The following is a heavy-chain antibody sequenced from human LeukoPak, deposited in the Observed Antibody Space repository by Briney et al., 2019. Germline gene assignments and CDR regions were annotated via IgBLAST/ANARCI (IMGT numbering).Heavy chain of an antibody. CDR2: INPNSGGT. J-gene: IGHJ2*01. CDR1: GYTFIGHG. V-gene: IGHV1-2*02. CDR3: ARAVKAYWYFDL. Sequence: ASVKVSCKASGYTFIGHGLSWVRQAPGQGLEWMGWINPNSGGTNYAQKFQGRVTMTRDTSISTAYMELSRLRSDDTAVYYCARAVKAYWYFDLWGRGTLVTVSS.